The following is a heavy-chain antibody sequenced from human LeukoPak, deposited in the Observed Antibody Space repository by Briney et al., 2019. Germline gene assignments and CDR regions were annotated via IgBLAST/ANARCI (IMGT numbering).Heavy chain of an antibody. CDR2: IRYDGTNK. CDR3: ATYTIVPSGVDY. V-gene: IGHV3-30*02. J-gene: IGHJ4*02. Sequence: PGGSLRLSCAASGFTFSSYGMHWVRQAPGKGLEWVAFIRYDGTNKYHADFVKGRFTISRDNSKNTLYLQMNSLRAEDTAVYYCATYTIVPSGVDYWGQGTLVTVSS. D-gene: IGHD2/OR15-2a*01. CDR1: GFTFSSYG.